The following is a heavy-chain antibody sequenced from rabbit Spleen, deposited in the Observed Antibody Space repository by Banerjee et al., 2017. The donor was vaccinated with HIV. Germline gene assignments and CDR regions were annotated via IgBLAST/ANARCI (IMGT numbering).Heavy chain of an antibody. J-gene: IGHJ6*01. CDR3: ARDAGTSFSTYGMDL. Sequence: EESGGGLVKPGASLTLTCKAAGFSLNSGYDMCWVRQAPGKGLEWIACIYGGSSDSTYSATWAKGRFAISKTSSTTVTLQMTSLTVADTATYFCARDAGTSFSTYGMDLWGPGTLVTVS. V-gene: IGHV1S40*01. CDR2: IYGGSSDST. D-gene: IGHD8-1*01. CDR1: GFSLNSGYD.